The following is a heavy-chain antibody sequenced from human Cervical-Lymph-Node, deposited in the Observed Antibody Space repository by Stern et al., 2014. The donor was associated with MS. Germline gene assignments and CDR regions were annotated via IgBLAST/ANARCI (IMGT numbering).Heavy chain of an antibody. Sequence: QITLKASGPTLVKATQTLTLTCTFSGFSLGTRGVGVGWIRQTPGKALEWLAIIFCDDDKRSSPSVKNRVTITKDTTKNQVVLAMTNVDAEDTATYFCAHRTSLPVILASSWFDPWGQGILVTVSS. CDR2: IFCDDDK. V-gene: IGHV2-5*02. D-gene: IGHD2/OR15-2a*01. CDR1: GFSLGTRGVG. J-gene: IGHJ5*02. CDR3: AHRTSLPVILASSWFDP.